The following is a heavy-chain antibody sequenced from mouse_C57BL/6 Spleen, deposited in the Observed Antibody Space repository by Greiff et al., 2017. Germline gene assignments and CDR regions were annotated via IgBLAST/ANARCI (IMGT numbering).Heavy chain of an antibody. D-gene: IGHD1-1*01. V-gene: IGHV5-6*01. Sequence: EVQLVESGGDLVKPGGSLKFSCAASGFTFSSYGMSWVRQTPDKRLEWVATISSGGSYTYYPDSVKGRFTISRDNAKNTLYLQMSSLKSEDTAMYYCARLGSYDFGYWGQGTTLTVSS. J-gene: IGHJ2*01. CDR2: ISSGGSYT. CDR3: ARLGSYDFGY. CDR1: GFTFSSYG.